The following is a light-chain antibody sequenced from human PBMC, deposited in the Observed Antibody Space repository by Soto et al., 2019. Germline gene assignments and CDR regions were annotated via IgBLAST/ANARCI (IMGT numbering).Light chain of an antibody. J-gene: IGLJ1*01. CDR3: SSYETTDRRV. CDR1: DDNVGRFYF. Sequence: QSALTQPASVSGSPGQSITISCTGTDDNVGRFYFVSWYQQHPGKAPKLLIYEVTKRPSGVSDRFSGPKSGNTASLTISGLQAEDEADYYCSSYETTDRRVFGTGTKVTVL. V-gene: IGLV2-14*01. CDR2: EVT.